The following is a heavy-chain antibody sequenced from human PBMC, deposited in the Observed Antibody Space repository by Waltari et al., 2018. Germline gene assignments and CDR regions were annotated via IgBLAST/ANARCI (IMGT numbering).Heavy chain of an antibody. V-gene: IGHV4-34*01. CDR1: GGFFSGDY. CDR3: ARVGRGSGRRQPFDY. Sequence: QGQLQQWGAGRLKPSETLSLTCAVYGGFFSGDYWSWLRQPPGKGLEWIGEINHSGSTNYNPSLTSRVTISVDTSKNQFSLKLSSVTAADTAVYYCARVGRGSGRRQPFDYWGQGTLVTVSS. CDR2: INHSGST. J-gene: IGHJ4*02. D-gene: IGHD1-26*01.